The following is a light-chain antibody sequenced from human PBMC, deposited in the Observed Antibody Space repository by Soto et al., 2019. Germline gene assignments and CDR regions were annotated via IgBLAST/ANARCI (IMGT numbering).Light chain of an antibody. Sequence: QSVLTQPASVSGSPGQSITISCTGTSSDVGGYKYVSWYQQHPGNAPKLMIYEVSNRPSGVSNRFSGSKSDNTASLTISGLQAEDEADYYCSSYTTSITLVVFGGGTKLTVL. CDR1: SSDVGGYKY. J-gene: IGLJ2*01. CDR2: EVS. CDR3: SSYTTSITLVV. V-gene: IGLV2-14*01.